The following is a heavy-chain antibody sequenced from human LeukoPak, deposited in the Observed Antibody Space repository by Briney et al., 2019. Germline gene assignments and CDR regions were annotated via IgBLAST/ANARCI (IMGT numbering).Heavy chain of an antibody. CDR1: GFTFSSYG. CDR2: IRYDGSNK. CDR3: AKVFSYYYYMDV. Sequence: GGSLRLSCAASGFTFSSYGMHWVRQAPGKGLERVAFIRYDGSNKYYADSVKGRFTISRDNSKNTLYLQMNSLRAEDTAVYYCAKVFSYYYYMDVWGKGTTVTVSS. J-gene: IGHJ6*03. V-gene: IGHV3-30*02. D-gene: IGHD2-21*01.